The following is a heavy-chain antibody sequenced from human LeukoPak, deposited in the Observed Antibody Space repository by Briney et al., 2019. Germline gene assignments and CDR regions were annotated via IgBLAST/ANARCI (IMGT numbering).Heavy chain of an antibody. D-gene: IGHD6-13*01. J-gene: IGHJ4*02. Sequence: TGGSLRLSCTASGFTFGDYAMSWFRQAPGKGLECIGFIRSEGYGGTTKYAASVRGRFTISRDDSKNIAYLHMNSLKTEDTAVYFCARGYSSYWYGVQAPYYFDYWGQGALVTVSS. V-gene: IGHV3-49*03. CDR1: GFTFGDYA. CDR3: ARGYSSYWYGVQAPYYFDY. CDR2: IRSEGYGGTT.